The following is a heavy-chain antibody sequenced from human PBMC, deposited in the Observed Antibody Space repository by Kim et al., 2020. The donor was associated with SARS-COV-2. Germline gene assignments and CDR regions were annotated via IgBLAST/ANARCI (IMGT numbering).Heavy chain of an antibody. V-gene: IGHV3-66*01. CDR2: IFRGRTT. Sequence: GGSLRLSCAASGFTVSSTFVIWVRQAPGQGLEWVSVIFRGRTTYYADSVKGRFTISRDNSKNTLYLQLNSLTAEDTAVYYCAKGGLSNGSGTYYNFDYWGQGTLVTVSS. CDR1: GFTVSSTF. J-gene: IGHJ4*02. D-gene: IGHD3-10*01. CDR3: AKGGLSNGSGTYYNFDY.